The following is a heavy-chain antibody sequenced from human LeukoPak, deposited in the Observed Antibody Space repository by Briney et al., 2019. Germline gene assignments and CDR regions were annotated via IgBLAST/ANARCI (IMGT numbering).Heavy chain of an antibody. CDR3: AIADDYVWCSYRLMSHYYYYMYV. CDR1: GGTFSSYA. J-gene: IGHJ6*03. V-gene: IGHV1-69*05. D-gene: IGHD3-16*02. Sequence: SVKVSCKASGGTFSSYAISWVRQAPGKGLEWMGGIIPIFGTANYAQKFQGRVTITTDASTSTAYMELSSLRSEDTAVYYCAIADDYVWCSYRLMSHYYYYMYVWGKGITVTVSS. CDR2: IIPIFGTA.